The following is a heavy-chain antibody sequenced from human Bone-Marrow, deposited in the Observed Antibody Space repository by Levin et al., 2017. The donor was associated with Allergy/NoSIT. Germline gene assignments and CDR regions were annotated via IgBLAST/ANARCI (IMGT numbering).Heavy chain of an antibody. V-gene: IGHV2-5*02. CDR2: IHWDDEQ. CDR1: GFSITTRGVG. J-gene: IGHJ4*02. Sequence: SGPTLVKPTQTLTLTCTVSGFSITTRGVGVAWIRQPPRQALEWLAHIHWDDEQRRSTSLQTRLTITKDSSKNQVVLSMTNMGPEDTATYYCVRYYFDTNGYYVFDYWGQGTLVTVSS. CDR3: VRYYFDTNGYYVFDY. D-gene: IGHD3-22*01.